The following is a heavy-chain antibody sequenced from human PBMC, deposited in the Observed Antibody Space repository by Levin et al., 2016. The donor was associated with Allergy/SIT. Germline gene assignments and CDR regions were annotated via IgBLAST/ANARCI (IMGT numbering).Heavy chain of an antibody. D-gene: IGHD1-26*01. J-gene: IGHJ4*02. CDR3: ATHYGQRVGPGPGRYFEY. V-gene: IGHV3-30*04. Sequence: GGSLRLSCTTFGITFSYYTLDWIRQAPGKGLEWVTFISNDGSDKVYRDSVQGRFSVSRDNSRDTVFLDMSSLRPEDTAVYYCATHYGQRVGPGPGRYFEYWGQGTLVTVSS. CDR1: GITFSYYT. CDR2: ISNDGSDK.